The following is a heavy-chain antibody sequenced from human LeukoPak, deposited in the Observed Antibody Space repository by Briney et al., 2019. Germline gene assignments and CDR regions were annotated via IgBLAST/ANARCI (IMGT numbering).Heavy chain of an antibody. CDR1: GFTFSYYA. J-gene: IGHJ6*02. CDR2: ISGGGGST. D-gene: IGHD5-18*01. V-gene: IGHV3-23*01. CDR3: VRGYSFGPYGMDV. Sequence: GGSLRLSCAACGFTFSYYAMSCVRQAPGKGLEWVSAISGGGGSTYYADSVKGRFTISRDNSKNTLYLQMSSLRAEDTAVYFCVRGYSFGPYGMDVWGQGTTVTVSS.